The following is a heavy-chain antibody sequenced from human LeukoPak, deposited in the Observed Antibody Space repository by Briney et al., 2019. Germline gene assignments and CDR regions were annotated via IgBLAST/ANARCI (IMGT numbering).Heavy chain of an antibody. D-gene: IGHD3-3*01. J-gene: IGHJ4*02. CDR1: GFTFSSYA. Sequence: QPGRSLRLSCAASGFTFSSYAMHWVRQAPGKGLEWVAVISYDGSNKYYADSVKGRFTISRDNSKNTLYLQMNSLRAGDTAVYYCARDGSTIFGVVTGFDYWGQGTLVTVSS. V-gene: IGHV3-30*04. CDR3: ARDGSTIFGVVTGFDY. CDR2: ISYDGSNK.